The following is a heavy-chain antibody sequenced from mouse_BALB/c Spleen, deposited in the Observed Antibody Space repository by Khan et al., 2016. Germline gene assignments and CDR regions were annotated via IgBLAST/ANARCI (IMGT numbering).Heavy chain of an antibody. CDR3: ASNSNGYYGALDY. D-gene: IGHD2-3*01. V-gene: IGHV14-3*02. CDR1: GFNIKDTY. J-gene: IGHJ4*01. Sequence: VRLQQSGAELVKPGASVKLSCTASGFNIKDTYMHWVKQRPEQGLEWIGRIDPAYDNTNYDPKFQGKATITADTSSNTAYLPLSSLTSEDTAVSNCASNSNGYYGALDYWGQGTSVPVSS. CDR2: IDPAYDNT.